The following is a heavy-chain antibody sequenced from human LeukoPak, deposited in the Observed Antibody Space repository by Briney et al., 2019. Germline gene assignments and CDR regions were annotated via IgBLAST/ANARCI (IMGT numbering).Heavy chain of an antibody. D-gene: IGHD1-26*01. V-gene: IGHV3-30*18. J-gene: IGHJ4*02. CDR1: AFTFSSYG. Sequence: PGRSLRLSCAASAFTFSSYGMHWVRQAPGKGLEWVAVISSDGSIKYYADSLKGRFTISRDNSKSTLYLQMNSLRAEDTAVYYCAKDDTSGSYSFDYFEYWGQGTLVTVSS. CDR3: AKDDTSGSYSFDYFEY. CDR2: ISSDGSIK.